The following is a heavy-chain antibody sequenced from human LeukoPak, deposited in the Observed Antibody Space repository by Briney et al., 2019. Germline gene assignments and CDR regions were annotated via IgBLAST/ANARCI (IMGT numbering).Heavy chain of an antibody. Sequence: ASVKVSCKASGYTFTGYYIHWVRQAPGQGLEWMGRINPNNGATNYAQKFQGRVTMTRDTSISTAYMELSRLRSDDTAVYYCARALYGWYNFDYWGQGTLVTVSS. CDR1: GYTFTGYY. J-gene: IGHJ4*02. D-gene: IGHD6-19*01. CDR3: ARALYGWYNFDY. V-gene: IGHV1-2*06. CDR2: INPNNGAT.